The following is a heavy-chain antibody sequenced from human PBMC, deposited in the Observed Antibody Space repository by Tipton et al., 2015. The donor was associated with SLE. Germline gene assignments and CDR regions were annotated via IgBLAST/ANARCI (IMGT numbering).Heavy chain of an antibody. CDR2: INHSGST. J-gene: IGHJ6*03. V-gene: IGHV4-34*01. CDR3: ARGQCTSCYYYYMDV. CDR1: GGPFSGYY. Sequence: TLSLTCAVYGGPFSGYYWSWIRQPPGKGLDWIGEINHSGSTNYNPSLKSRVTISVDTSKNQFSLKLSSVTAADTAVYYCARGQCTSCYYYYMDVWGKGTTVTVSS. D-gene: IGHD2-2*01.